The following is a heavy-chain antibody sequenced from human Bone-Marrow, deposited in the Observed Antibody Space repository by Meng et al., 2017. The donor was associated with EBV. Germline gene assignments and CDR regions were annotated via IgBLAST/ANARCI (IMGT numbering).Heavy chain of an antibody. V-gene: IGHV2-5*02. CDR3: ARRLRYNNWLFDF. D-gene: IGHD3-9*01. Sequence: QITLKESGPTLVKPTXXXXXXCTFSGFSLTSGVGVGWIRQPPGKALEWLALIHWDDEKRYSPSLESRLTITKDTSKNEVVLTMTNMDPVDTATYYCARRLRYNNWLFDFWGPGTLVTVSS. CDR2: IHWDDEK. J-gene: IGHJ4*02. CDR1: GFSLTSGVG.